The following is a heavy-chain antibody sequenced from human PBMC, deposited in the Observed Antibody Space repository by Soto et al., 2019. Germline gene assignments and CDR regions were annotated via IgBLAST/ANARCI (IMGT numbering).Heavy chain of an antibody. CDR2: TSYDGSNK. Sequence: QVQLVESGGGVVQPGASLRLSCVGSGFTFRSYVIHWVRQAPGKGLEWVALTSYDGSNKYYDASVKGRFTISRDNSRNTVDLHMASLRLEDTALYSCARWGTTGGLEVWGHGTLVSVSS. CDR3: ARWGTTGGLEV. D-gene: IGHD1-1*01. J-gene: IGHJ4*01. V-gene: IGHV3-30*19. CDR1: GFTFRSYV.